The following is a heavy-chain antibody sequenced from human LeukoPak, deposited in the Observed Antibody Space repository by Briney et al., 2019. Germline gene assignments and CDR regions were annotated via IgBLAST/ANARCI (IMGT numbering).Heavy chain of an antibody. CDR1: GYTFTSYG. V-gene: IGHV1-18*01. J-gene: IGHJ4*02. CDR3: ARGYCGGDCYSLGPFDY. D-gene: IGHD2-21*01. CDR2: ISAYNGNT. Sequence: ASVKVSCKASGYTFTSYGISWVRQAPGQGLEWMGWISAYNGNTNYAQKLQGRVTMTTDTSTSTAYMELRSLRSDDTAVYYCARGYCGGDCYSLGPFDYWGQGIVVTVSS.